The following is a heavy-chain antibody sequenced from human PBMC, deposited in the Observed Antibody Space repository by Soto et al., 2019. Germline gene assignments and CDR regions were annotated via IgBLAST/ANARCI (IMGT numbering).Heavy chain of an antibody. V-gene: IGHV1-58*01. J-gene: IGHJ6*02. CDR3: AADVRGYSYGYYYYYGMDV. D-gene: IGHD5-18*01. CDR2: IVVGSGNT. CDR1: GFTFTSSA. Sequence: SVKVSCKASGFTFTSSAVQWVRQARGQRLEWIGWIVVGSGNTNYAQKFQERVTITRDMSTSTAYMELSSLRSEDTAVYYCAADVRGYSYGYYYYYGMDVWGQGTTVTVSS.